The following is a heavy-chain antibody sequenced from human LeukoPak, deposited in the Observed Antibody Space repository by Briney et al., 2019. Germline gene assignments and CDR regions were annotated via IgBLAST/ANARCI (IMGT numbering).Heavy chain of an antibody. D-gene: IGHD3-10*01. CDR1: GFTFSSYA. V-gene: IGHV3-23*01. CDR2: ISGSGGST. Sequence: PGGSLRLSCAASGFTFSSYAMSWVRQAPGKGLEWVSAISGSGGSTYYADSVKGRFTISRDNPKNTLYLQMNSLRAEDTAVYYCAKGKLTPINYGSGSHGHYGMDVWGQGTTVTVSS. J-gene: IGHJ6*02. CDR3: AKGKLTPINYGSGSHGHYGMDV.